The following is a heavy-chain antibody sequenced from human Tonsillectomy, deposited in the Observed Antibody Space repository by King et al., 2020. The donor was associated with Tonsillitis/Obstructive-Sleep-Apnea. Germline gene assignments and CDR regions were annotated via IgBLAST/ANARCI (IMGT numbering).Heavy chain of an antibody. CDR2: IFSNDEK. Sequence: TLKESGPVLVKPTETLTLTCTVSGFSLSNAGMGVNWIRQPPGKALEWLAHIFSNDEKSYTTSLKSRLTISKDTSKSQVVLPMTNMDPVDTATYYCARIADTALASYYYYYYIDVWGKGTTVTVSS. CDR1: GFSLSNAGMG. D-gene: IGHD5-18*01. J-gene: IGHJ6*03. CDR3: ARIADTALASYYYYYYIDV. V-gene: IGHV2-26*01.